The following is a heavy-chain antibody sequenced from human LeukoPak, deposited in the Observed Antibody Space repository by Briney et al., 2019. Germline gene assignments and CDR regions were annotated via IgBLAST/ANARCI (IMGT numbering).Heavy chain of an antibody. D-gene: IGHD3-10*01. CDR1: GGTFSNFA. V-gene: IGHV1-69*05. CDR2: FIPISGPA. Sequence: ASVNVSCKASGGTFSNFAISWVRQAPGQGREWMGRFIPISGPATYAQRFQGTVTITTDESTTTGYMELSSLRSEDTAVYYCARQRSTGNYGRGYFDYWGQGTLVTVSS. J-gene: IGHJ4*02. CDR3: ARQRSTGNYGRGYFDY.